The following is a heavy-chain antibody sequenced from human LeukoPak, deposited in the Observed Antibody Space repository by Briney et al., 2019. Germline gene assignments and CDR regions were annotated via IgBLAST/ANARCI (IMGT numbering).Heavy chain of an antibody. CDR3: VKDHSGSYYLFDY. J-gene: IGHJ4*02. CDR2: ISPDENHE. CDR1: GFTFTSHF. V-gene: IGHV3-30*04. Sequence: GGSLRLSCAASGFTFTSHFMHWVRQAPGTGLEWVAFISPDENHENHADSVKGRFTISRDNSKNTLYLQMNGLRAEDTAAYYCVKDHSGSYYLFDYWGQGTLVTVSS. D-gene: IGHD3-10*01.